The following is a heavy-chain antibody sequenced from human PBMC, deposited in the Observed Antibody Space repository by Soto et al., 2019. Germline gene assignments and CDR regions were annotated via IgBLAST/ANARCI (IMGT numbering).Heavy chain of an antibody. CDR1: GDTDTNYV. D-gene: IGHD3-16*02. Sequence: EQLVQSGAEVKKPGSSVKVSCKASGDTDTNYVISWVRQAPGQGLEWMGGIFPKFGTTYSAQKLQDRLTITADESTSTVSMQLSSLRLDDTAVYYCEAEMTFGKLSVVWGQGTTVTVSS. CDR3: EAEMTFGKLSVV. J-gene: IGHJ6*02. V-gene: IGHV1-69*01. CDR2: IFPKFGTT.